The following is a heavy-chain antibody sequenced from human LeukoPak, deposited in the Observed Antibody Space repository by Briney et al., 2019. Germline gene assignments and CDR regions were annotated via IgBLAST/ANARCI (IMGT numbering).Heavy chain of an antibody. V-gene: IGHV3-13*05. CDR2: IGTAGDP. CDR1: GLTFSSYD. Sequence: GGSLKFSVAASGLTFSSYDMHWVGQATGKGLKWVSAIGTAGDPYYPGSVKGRFTISRENAKNSLYLQMNSLRAGDTAVYYCARGGYGDLTTFDYWGQGTLVTVSS. D-gene: IGHD4-17*01. J-gene: IGHJ4*02. CDR3: ARGGYGDLTTFDY.